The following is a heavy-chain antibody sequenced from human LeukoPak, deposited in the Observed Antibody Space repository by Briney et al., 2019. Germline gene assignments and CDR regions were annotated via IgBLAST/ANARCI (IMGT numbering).Heavy chain of an antibody. CDR3: AKDTLDTSGYCFDY. J-gene: IGHJ4*02. CDR2: IWYNGTNK. V-gene: IGHV3-33*06. Sequence: PGRPLRLSCAASGFIFSNYAMHWVRQASGKGLEWVAFIWYNGTNKYYADSVKGRFAISRDNSKNTLYLQMNSPRAEDTAVYYCAKDTLDTSGYCFDYWGQGTLVTVSS. D-gene: IGHD3-22*01. CDR1: GFIFSNYA.